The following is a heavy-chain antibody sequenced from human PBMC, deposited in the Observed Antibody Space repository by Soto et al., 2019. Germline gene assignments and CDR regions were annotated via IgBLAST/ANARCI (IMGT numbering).Heavy chain of an antibody. CDR2: IMPIFGRA. D-gene: IGHD6-6*01. CDR3: ASWLKGARIGGNYYYGMDV. J-gene: IGHJ6*02. Sequence: QVQLVQSGAEVKKPGSSVKVSCKASGGTFSNYAVSWVRQAPGQGLEWLGGIMPIFGRADYAQKFRGRVTITADESTRTAHMELSSLGSEDTAVFYCASWLKGARIGGNYYYGMDVWGQGTTVTVSS. V-gene: IGHV1-69*12. CDR1: GGTFSNYA.